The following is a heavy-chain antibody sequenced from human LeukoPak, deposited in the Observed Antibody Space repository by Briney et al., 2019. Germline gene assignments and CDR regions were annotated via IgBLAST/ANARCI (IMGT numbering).Heavy chain of an antibody. Sequence: GGSLRLSCAASGFTFSGYWMHWVRQAPGKGLEWVSGISWNSGSIGYADSVKGRFAISRDNAKNSLYLQMNSLRAEDTALYYCAKGSTIYGSGSYNWFDPWGQGTLVTVSS. V-gene: IGHV3-9*01. D-gene: IGHD3-10*01. CDR3: AKGSTIYGSGSYNWFDP. CDR2: ISWNSGSI. CDR1: GFTFSGYW. J-gene: IGHJ5*02.